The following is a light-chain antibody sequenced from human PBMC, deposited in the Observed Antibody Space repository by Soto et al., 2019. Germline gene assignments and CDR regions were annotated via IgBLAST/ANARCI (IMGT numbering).Light chain of an antibody. J-gene: IGKJ1*01. V-gene: IGKV3-20*01. CDR3: QQYGSWT. CDR1: QSVSSSY. Sequence: EIVLTQSPGTLSLSPGERATLSCRASQSVSSSYLAWYQQKPGQAPRLLIYGASSRATGIPDRFSGSGSGTDFPLTISRLEPEDFAVYYCQQYGSWTFGQGPKVEIK. CDR2: GAS.